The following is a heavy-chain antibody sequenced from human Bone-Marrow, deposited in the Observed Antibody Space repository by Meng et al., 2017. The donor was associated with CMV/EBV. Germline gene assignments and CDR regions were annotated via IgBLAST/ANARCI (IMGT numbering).Heavy chain of an antibody. J-gene: IGHJ4*02. CDR2: INWNGGST. CDR3: AKGFDFWSGYYDGY. CDR1: GFTFSDYG. V-gene: IGHV3-20*04. Sequence: GESLKISCVASGFTFSDYGMSWVRQAPGKGLEWVSGINWNGGSTGYADSVKGRFTISRDNAKNSLYLQMNSLRAEDTAVYYCAKGFDFWSGYYDGYWGQGTLVTVSS. D-gene: IGHD3-3*01.